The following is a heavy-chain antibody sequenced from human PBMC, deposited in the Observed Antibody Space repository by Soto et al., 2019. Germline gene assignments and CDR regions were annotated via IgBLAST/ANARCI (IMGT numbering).Heavy chain of an antibody. CDR1: GVSMNSINW. V-gene: IGHV4-4*02. D-gene: IGHD6-25*01. CDR2: ISHTEQT. J-gene: IGHJ1*01. Sequence: QVQLQESGPGLVKPSGTLSLTCAVSGVSMNSINWWSWVRQPPGKGLEWIGEISHTEQTAYNPSLKSRVTISMDKTKNHFSLTLNSVTAADTAVYYCAKHSDTAQGDWGQGTLVTVSS. CDR3: AKHSDTAQGD.